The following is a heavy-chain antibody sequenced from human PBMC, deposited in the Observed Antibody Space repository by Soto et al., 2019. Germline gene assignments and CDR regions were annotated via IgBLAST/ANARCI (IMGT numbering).Heavy chain of an antibody. J-gene: IGHJ4*02. CDR2: ISSGSNYI. CDR3: VRTSSGWSRYVDY. D-gene: IGHD6-19*01. Sequence: EVQLVESGGGLVKPGGSLRLSCAASGFTFSTYNMNWVRQAPGKGLEWVSFISSGSNYIYYADSMKGRFTISRDNAKNSLYLQMYSLREENTAVYYCVRTSSGWSRYVDYWGQGTLVTFSS. CDR1: GFTFSTYN. V-gene: IGHV3-21*06.